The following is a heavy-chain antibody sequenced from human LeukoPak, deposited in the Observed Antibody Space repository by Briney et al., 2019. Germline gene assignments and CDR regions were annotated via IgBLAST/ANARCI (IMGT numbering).Heavy chain of an antibody. D-gene: IGHD4-17*01. CDR3: ATVGLGLHGDYDY. CDR2: MNPNSGNT. J-gene: IGHJ4*02. CDR1: GYTFTSYD. Sequence: ASVKVSCKASGYTFTSYDINWVRQATGQGLECMGWMNPNSGNTGYAQKFQGRVTMTRNTSISTAYMELSSLRSEDTAVYYCATVGLGLHGDYDYWAQGTLVTVSS. V-gene: IGHV1-8*01.